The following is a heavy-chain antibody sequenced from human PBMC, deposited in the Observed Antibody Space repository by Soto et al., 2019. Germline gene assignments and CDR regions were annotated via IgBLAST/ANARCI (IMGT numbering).Heavy chain of an antibody. CDR2: IYYSGST. Sequence: SETLSLTCTVSGGSISSYYWSWIRQPPGKGLEWIGYIYYSGSTNYNPSLKSRVTISVDTSKNQFSLKLSSVTAADTAVYYCARAGSSWPSYYYYYGMDVWGQGTTVTVSS. V-gene: IGHV4-59*01. CDR1: GGSISSYY. J-gene: IGHJ6*02. CDR3: ARAGSSWPSYYYYYGMDV. D-gene: IGHD6-13*01.